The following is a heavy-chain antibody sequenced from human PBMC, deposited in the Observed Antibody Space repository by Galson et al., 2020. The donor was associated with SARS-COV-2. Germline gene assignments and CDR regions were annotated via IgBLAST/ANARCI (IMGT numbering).Heavy chain of an antibody. J-gene: IGHJ4*01. CDR2: IYFNGRT. Sequence: ASETLSLTCIVSSGIIDSTSYYWGWIRQPPGKGLEWSGSIYFNGRTYYNPTLMSLVTISIDTSKNQFSLILRTVTAADTAVYFCARKTSTYDYWGPGAQVTVSS. D-gene: IGHD3-16*01. V-gene: IGHV4-39*07. CDR1: SGIIDSTSYY. CDR3: ARKTSTYDY.